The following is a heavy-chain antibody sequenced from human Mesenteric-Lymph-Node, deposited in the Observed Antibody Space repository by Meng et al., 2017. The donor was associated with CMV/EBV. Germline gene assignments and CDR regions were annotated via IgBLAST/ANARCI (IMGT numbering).Heavy chain of an antibody. J-gene: IGHJ4*02. Sequence: GESLKISCAASGFVFTDSWLHWVRQAPGKGLVWVSRINRDGSNTRYEDSVEGRFTIARDNAKNTLYLQMNSLRAEDTAVYYCARVVGDYYSYWGQGTLVTVSS. CDR2: INRDGSNT. V-gene: IGHV3-74*01. CDR1: GFVFTDSW. CDR3: ARVVGDYYSY. D-gene: IGHD4-17*01.